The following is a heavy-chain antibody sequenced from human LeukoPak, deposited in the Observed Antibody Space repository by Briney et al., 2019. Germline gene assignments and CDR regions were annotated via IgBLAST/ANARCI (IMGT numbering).Heavy chain of an antibody. CDR1: GGSISSSSYY. V-gene: IGHV4-39*01. Sequence: SETLSLTCTVSGGSISSSSYYWGWIRQPPGKGLEWIGSIYYSGSTYYNPSLKSRVTISVDTSKNQFSLKLSSVTAADTAVYYCASRLVQWDFDYWGQGTLVTVSS. J-gene: IGHJ4*02. D-gene: IGHD6-6*01. CDR3: ASRLVQWDFDY. CDR2: IYYSGST.